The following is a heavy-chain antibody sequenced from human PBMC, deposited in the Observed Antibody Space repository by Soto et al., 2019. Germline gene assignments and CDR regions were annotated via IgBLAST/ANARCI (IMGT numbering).Heavy chain of an antibody. CDR1: GYTFSAYF. D-gene: IGHD1-26*01. CDR3: ARDSVGVGDS. V-gene: IGHV1-2*02. J-gene: IGHJ4*02. Sequence: QVQLVQSGAEVKKPGASVKVSCKASGYTFSAYFMNWVRQAPGQGLEWMGWINPSSGGTNYAQKLHGRVTMSRDTSISTAYMELSSLSPDHTAVYYCARDSVGVGDSWGQGTLLTVSS. CDR2: INPSSGGT.